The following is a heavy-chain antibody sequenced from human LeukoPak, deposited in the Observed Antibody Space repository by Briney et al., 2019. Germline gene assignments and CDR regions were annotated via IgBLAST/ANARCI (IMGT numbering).Heavy chain of an antibody. Sequence: GGSLRLSCAASGFTFDDYAMHWVRQAPGKGLEWVSGISWNSGSIGYADSVKGRFAISRDNAKNSLYLQMNSLRSEDMALYYCEKEGGYWGQGTLVTVSS. V-gene: IGHV3-9*03. CDR3: EKEGGY. CDR2: ISWNSGSI. CDR1: GFTFDDYA. D-gene: IGHD1-26*01. J-gene: IGHJ4*02.